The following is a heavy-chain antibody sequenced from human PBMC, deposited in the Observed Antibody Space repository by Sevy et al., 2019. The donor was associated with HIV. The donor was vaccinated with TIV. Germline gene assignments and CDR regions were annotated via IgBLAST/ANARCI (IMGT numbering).Heavy chain of an antibody. CDR3: ARDLFSGGNAVYGY. CDR2: INAISSNI. D-gene: IGHD2-15*01. J-gene: IGHJ4*02. Sequence: GGSLRLSCTASGFPFGSYEMNWVRQAPGKGLEWVSSINAISSNIYYADSVKGRFTISRDNAENSLYLQMNSVRAEDTAVYYCARDLFSGGNAVYGYWGQGTLVTVSS. CDR1: GFPFGSYE. V-gene: IGHV3-21*01.